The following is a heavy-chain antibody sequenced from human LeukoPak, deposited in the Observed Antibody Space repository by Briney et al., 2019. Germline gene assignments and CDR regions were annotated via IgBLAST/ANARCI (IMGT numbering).Heavy chain of an antibody. J-gene: IGHJ4*02. CDR3: ARGLELGY. Sequence: TASETLSLTCTVSGGSISGYYWSWIRQPPGKGREWIGLIHYSGSTNYNPSLKRRVTISVDTSKNQFSLKLSSVTAADTAVYYCARGLELGYWGQGTLVTVSS. V-gene: IGHV4-59*01. D-gene: IGHD5-24*01. CDR2: IHYSGST. CDR1: GGSISGYY.